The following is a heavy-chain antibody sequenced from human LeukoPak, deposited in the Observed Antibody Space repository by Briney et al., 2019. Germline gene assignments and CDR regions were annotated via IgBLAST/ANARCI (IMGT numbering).Heavy chain of an antibody. D-gene: IGHD5-18*01. CDR1: GGSISSSSYY. Sequence: SETLSLTCTVSGGSISSSSYYWGWIRQPPGKGLEWIGSIYYSGSTYYNPSLKSRVTISVDTSENQFSLKLSPVTAADTAVYYCARGFEYNYRYTFGYWGQGILVTISS. CDR3: ARGFEYNYRYTFGY. CDR2: IYYSGST. V-gene: IGHV4-39*01. J-gene: IGHJ4*02.